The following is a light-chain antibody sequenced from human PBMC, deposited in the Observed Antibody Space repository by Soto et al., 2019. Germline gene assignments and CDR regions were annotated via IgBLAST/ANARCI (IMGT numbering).Light chain of an antibody. CDR3: SSYTSSSTV. CDR2: EVS. Sequence: QSALTQPASVSGSPGQSITISCTGTSSDVGGYNYVPWYQQHPGKAPKLMIYEVSNRPSGVSNRFSGSKSGNTASLTISGLQAEDEADYYCSSYTSSSTVFGTGTKLTVL. J-gene: IGLJ1*01. CDR1: SSDVGGYNY. V-gene: IGLV2-14*01.